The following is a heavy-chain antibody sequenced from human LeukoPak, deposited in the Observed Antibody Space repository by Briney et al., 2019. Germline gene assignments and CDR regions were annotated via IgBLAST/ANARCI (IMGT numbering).Heavy chain of an antibody. CDR1: GFTFSSCW. CDR3: ARGSEYYYYYMDV. V-gene: IGHV3-7*01. J-gene: IGHJ6*03. Sequence: GGSLRLSCAASGFTFSSCWVSWVRQAPGKGLEWVANIKQDGSEKYYVDSVKGRFTISRDNAKNSLYLQMNSLRAEDTAVYYCARGSEYYYYYMDVWGKGTTVTVSS. CDR2: IKQDGSEK. D-gene: IGHD6-25*01.